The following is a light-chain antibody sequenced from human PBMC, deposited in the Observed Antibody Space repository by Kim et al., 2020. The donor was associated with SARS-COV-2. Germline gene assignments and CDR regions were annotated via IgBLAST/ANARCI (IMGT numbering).Light chain of an antibody. V-gene: IGLV1-47*01. CDR2: RNN. CDR1: SSNIEGHY. CDR3: AAWDDSLNGV. Sequence: PGQRVTISCSGSSSNIEGHYLNWYQQLPGTAPKLLLYRNNQRPSGVPDRFSGSKSGTSASLAISGLRSEDEADYYCAAWDDSLNGVFGGGTQLTVL. J-gene: IGLJ3*02.